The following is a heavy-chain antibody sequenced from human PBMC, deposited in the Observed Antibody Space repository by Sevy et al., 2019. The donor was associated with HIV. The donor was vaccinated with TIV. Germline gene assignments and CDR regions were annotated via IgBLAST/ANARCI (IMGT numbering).Heavy chain of an antibody. Sequence: SETLSLTCTVSGGSVSSSSYYWSWIRHPPGKGLEWIGYIYYSGSTNYNPSLKSRVTISVDTSKNQFSLKLSSVTAADTAVYYCARGERVNYDSSGYFPLYYYYGMDVWGQGTTVTVSS. CDR1: GGSVSSSSYY. CDR2: IYYSGST. D-gene: IGHD3-22*01. J-gene: IGHJ6*02. V-gene: IGHV4-61*01. CDR3: ARGERVNYDSSGYFPLYYYYGMDV.